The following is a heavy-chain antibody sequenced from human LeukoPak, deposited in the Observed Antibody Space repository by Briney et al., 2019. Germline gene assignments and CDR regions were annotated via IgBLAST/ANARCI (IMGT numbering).Heavy chain of an antibody. V-gene: IGHV3-48*03. CDR2: ISSRGSTI. CDR1: GFTFSSYE. Sequence: GGSLRLSCAASGFTFSSYEMNWVRQAPGKGLGWVSYISSRGSTIYYADSVKGRFTISRDNAKNSLYLQMNSLRAEDTAVYYCARSLPSYDFWSGYSATTHFDYWGQGTLVTVSS. D-gene: IGHD3-3*01. J-gene: IGHJ4*02. CDR3: ARSLPSYDFWSGYSATTHFDY.